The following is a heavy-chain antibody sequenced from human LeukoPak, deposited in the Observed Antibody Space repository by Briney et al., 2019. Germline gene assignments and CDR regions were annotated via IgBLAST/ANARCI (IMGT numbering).Heavy chain of an antibody. CDR1: GDSVSSNSVA. Sequence: SQTLSLTCAISGDSVSSNSVAWNWIRQSPSTGLEWLGRTFYRSKWSNDFAVSVKGLITINPDTSKNQFSLQLNSVTPEDTAVYYCARALETGLGTYLDYWGQGALVTVSS. CDR2: TFYRSKWSN. J-gene: IGHJ4*02. V-gene: IGHV6-1*01. D-gene: IGHD7-27*01. CDR3: ARALETGLGTYLDY.